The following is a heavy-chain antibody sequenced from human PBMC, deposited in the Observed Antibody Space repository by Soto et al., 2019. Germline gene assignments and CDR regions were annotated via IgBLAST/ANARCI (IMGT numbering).Heavy chain of an antibody. CDR3: AREYDILNWFDP. J-gene: IGHJ5*02. CDR2: ISSSSSTI. D-gene: IGHD3-9*01. CDR1: GFTFSSYS. Sequence: EVQLVESGGGLVQPGGSLRLSCAASGFTFSSYSMNWVRQAPGKGLEWVSYISSSSSTIYYADSVKGRYTISRDNAKNSLYLQMNSLRAEDTAVYDCAREYDILNWFDPWGQGTLVTVSS. V-gene: IGHV3-48*01.